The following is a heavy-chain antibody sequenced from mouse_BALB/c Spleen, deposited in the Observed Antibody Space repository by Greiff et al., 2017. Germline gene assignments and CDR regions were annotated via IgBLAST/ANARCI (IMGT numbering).Heavy chain of an antibody. J-gene: IGHJ2*01. CDR3: AREDYGIDY. CDR2: ISTYYGNT. D-gene: IGHD1-1*01. Sequence: QVQLKQSGPELVRPGVSVKISCKGSSYTFTDYAMHWVKQSHAKSLEWIGVISTYYGNTNYNQKFKGKATMTVDKSSSTAYMELARLTSEDSAVYYCAREDYGIDYWGQGTTLTVSS. V-gene: IGHV1-67*01. CDR1: SYTFTDYA.